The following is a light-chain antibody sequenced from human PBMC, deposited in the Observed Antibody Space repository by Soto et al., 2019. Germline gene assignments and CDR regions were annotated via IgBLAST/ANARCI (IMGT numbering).Light chain of an antibody. Sequence: QSVLTQPASVSGSPGQSITISCTGTSSDVGGYDFVSWYQQHPGKVPKLLIYEVSNRPSGVSNRFSGSKSGNTASLTISGLRAEDDSDYYCASYTRSSTLVFGGGTQLTVL. V-gene: IGLV2-14*01. J-gene: IGLJ2*01. CDR3: ASYTRSSTLV. CDR1: SSDVGGYDF. CDR2: EVS.